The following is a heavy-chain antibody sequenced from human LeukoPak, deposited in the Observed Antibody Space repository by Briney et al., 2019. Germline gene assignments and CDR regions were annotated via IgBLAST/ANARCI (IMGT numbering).Heavy chain of an antibody. J-gene: IGHJ4*02. Sequence: SQTLSLTCAVSGDSISSGGYSWSWIRQPPGKGLEWIGNISYSGSTYYNPSLKSRVTISVDTSKNQFSLKLSSVTAADTAVYYCASEGGLYNWNMEDYWGQGTLVTVSS. D-gene: IGHD1/OR15-1a*01. V-gene: IGHV4-30-4*07. CDR2: ISYSGST. CDR3: ASEGGLYNWNMEDY. CDR1: GDSISSGGYS.